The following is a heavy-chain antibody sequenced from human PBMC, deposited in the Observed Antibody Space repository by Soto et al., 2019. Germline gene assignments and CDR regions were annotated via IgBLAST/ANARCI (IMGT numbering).Heavy chain of an antibody. Sequence: EVQLVESGGGLVQPGGSLRLSCAASGFTVSSNYMSRVRQAPGKGLEWVSVIYSGGSTYYADSVKGRFTISRDNSKNSLYLQMNSLRAEDTAVYYCARRGYYYDSSGYYYFDYWGQGTLVTVSS. CDR2: IYSGGST. J-gene: IGHJ4*02. D-gene: IGHD3-22*01. CDR3: ARRGYYYDSSGYYYFDY. CDR1: GFTVSSNY. V-gene: IGHV3-66*01.